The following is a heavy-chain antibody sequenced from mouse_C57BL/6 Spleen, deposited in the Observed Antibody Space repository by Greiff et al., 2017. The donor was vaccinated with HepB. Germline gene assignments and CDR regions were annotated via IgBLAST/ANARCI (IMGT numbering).Heavy chain of an antibody. CDR3: ARQPGTTGTWGFDY. CDR2: ISSGGSYT. Sequence: EVQRVESGGDLVKPGGSLKLSCAASGFTFSSYGMSWVRQTPDKRLEWVATISSGGSYTYYPDSVKGRFPISRDNAKNTLYLQMRRLKSEDTAMYYCARQPGTTGTWGFDYVGQGTTLTVSS. V-gene: IGHV5-6*01. CDR1: GFTFSSYG. J-gene: IGHJ2*01. D-gene: IGHD4-1*01.